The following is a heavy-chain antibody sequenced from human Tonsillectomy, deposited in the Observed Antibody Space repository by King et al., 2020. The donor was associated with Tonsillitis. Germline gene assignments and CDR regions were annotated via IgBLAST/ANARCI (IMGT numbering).Heavy chain of an antibody. CDR3: AKAIFMTIFGVIFDYGLDV. CDR2: ISYDGNKK. CDR1: GFTFSSYG. D-gene: IGHD3-3*01. V-gene: IGHV3-30*18. J-gene: IGHJ6*02. Sequence: VQLVESGGGVVQPGRSLRLSCAASGFTFSSYGMYWVRQAPGKGLEWVAVISYDGNKKHYSDSVKGRFTISRDNSKNTLYLQVNSLRAEDTAVYYCAKAIFMTIFGVIFDYGLDVWGQGTTVTVSS.